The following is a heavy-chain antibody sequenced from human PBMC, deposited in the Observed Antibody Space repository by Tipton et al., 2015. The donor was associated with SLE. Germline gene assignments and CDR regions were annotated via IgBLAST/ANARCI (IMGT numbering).Heavy chain of an antibody. D-gene: IGHD3-9*01. CDR2: IRYDGSNK. Sequence: GSLRLSCSASGFTFSSYGMHWVRQAPGKGLEWVAFIRYDGSNKWYADSVKGRFTISRDSSKNTLYLQMNSLRAEDTAVYYCAKDHERYFDWLLSVGYYYGMDVWGQGTTVTVSS. CDR1: GFTFSSYG. CDR3: AKDHERYFDWLLSVGYYYGMDV. J-gene: IGHJ6*02. V-gene: IGHV3-30*02.